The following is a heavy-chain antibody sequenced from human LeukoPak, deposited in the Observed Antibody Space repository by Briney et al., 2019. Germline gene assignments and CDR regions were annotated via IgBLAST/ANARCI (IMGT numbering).Heavy chain of an antibody. D-gene: IGHD5-18*01. CDR1: GFTFSKSW. CDR3: ARLRGYSYGYGDY. Sequence: GGSLRLSCAASGFTFSKSWMSWVRQTPEKGLEWVANIKEDGSAKYYVDSVKGRFTISRDNAKNSLYLQMNSLRAEDTAVYYCARLRGYSYGYGDYWGQGTLVTVSS. J-gene: IGHJ4*02. V-gene: IGHV3-7*01. CDR2: IKEDGSAK.